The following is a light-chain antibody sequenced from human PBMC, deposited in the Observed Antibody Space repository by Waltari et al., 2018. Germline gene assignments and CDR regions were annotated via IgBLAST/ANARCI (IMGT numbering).Light chain of an antibody. Sequence: DIQMTKTPSSLSASVGNRVPITCRASQSIRSYLNWYQQKPGKAPKLLIYDASKLQSGVPSRFSGSGSGTDFTLTISRLQAEDFATYFCQQSYSTPLTFGGGAKVEIK. V-gene: IGKV1-39*01. CDR1: QSIRSY. CDR3: QQSYSTPLT. CDR2: DAS. J-gene: IGKJ4*01.